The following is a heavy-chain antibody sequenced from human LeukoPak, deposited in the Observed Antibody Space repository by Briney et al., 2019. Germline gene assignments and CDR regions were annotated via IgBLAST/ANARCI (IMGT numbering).Heavy chain of an antibody. V-gene: IGHV3-30*02. CDR2: IRNDGNYK. D-gene: IGHD3-16*02. J-gene: IGHJ4*02. Sequence: GSLILSCASSGFTFSIYAIHWVRHAPGKGLEWVAFIRNDGNYKSYADSVKGRFTVSRDNSRNTLYLQMNSLRAEDTAVYYCAKDSRNMITFGGVIPDWGQGTLVTVSS. CDR3: AKDSRNMITFGGVIPD. CDR1: GFTFSIYA.